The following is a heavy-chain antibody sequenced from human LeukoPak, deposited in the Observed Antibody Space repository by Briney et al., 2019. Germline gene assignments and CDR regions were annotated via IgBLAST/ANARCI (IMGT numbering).Heavy chain of an antibody. V-gene: IGHV3-23*01. CDR2: IGSGT. CDR1: GFTFSSNA. D-gene: IGHD6-13*01. Sequence: GGSLRLSCAASGFTFSSNAMSWVRQAPGKGLEWVSAIGSGTYYADSVKGRFTISRDNSKNTLYLQMNSLRAEDTAVYYCAKDVGYSSSWYRMESDYWGQGTLVTVSS. CDR3: AKDVGYSSSWYRMESDY. J-gene: IGHJ4*02.